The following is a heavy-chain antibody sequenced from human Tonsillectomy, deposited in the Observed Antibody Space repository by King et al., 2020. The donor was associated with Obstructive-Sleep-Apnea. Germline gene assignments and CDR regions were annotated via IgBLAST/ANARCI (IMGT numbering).Heavy chain of an antibody. D-gene: IGHD5-18*01. Sequence: QLQESGPGLVKPSETLPLTCTVSGGSISNYYWSWIRQPPGKGLEWIAYIYYSGSTYYNPSLKSRVSLSVDTSKNQFSLKLSSVTAADTAVYYCARPADVDTAMGPFDYWGQGTLVTVSS. CDR3: ARPADVDTAMGPFDY. CDR1: GGSISNYY. J-gene: IGHJ4*02. CDR2: IYYSGST. V-gene: IGHV4-59*08.